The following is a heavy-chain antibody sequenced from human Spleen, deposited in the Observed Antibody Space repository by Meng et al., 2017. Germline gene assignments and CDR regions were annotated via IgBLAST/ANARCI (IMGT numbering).Heavy chain of an antibody. V-gene: IGHV4-4*07. CDR1: GGSVNGYY. CDR2: IYTSGST. Sequence: SETLSLTCTVSGGSVNGYYWSWIRQSAGRGLEWIGRIYTSGSTNYNPSLKSRVTISVDTSKNQFSLKLSSVTAADTAVYYCARAYEKVTTGFDYWGQGSLVTCAS. J-gene: IGHJ4*02. D-gene: IGHD4-11*01. CDR3: ARAYEKVTTGFDY.